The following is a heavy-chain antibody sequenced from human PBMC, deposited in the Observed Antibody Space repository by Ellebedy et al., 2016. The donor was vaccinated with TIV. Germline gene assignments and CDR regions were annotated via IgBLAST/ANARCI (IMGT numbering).Heavy chain of an antibody. CDR3: VKDKVFGDSRWEIDV. D-gene: IGHD4-17*01. CDR1: GFTFSSFA. Sequence: PGGSLRLSCAASGFTFSSFAMGWVRQTPGKGLEGVSGLYGSGRGIFYSDSVKGRFTISRDNSKNTLYLQMNSLRAEDTGIYYCVKDKVFGDSRWEIDVWGQGTTVTVSS. J-gene: IGHJ6*02. CDR2: LYGSGRGI. V-gene: IGHV3-23*01.